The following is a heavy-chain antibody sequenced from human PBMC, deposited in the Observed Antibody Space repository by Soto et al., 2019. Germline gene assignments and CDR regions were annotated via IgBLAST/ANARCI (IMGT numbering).Heavy chain of an antibody. Sequence: ASVKVSCKASGYSFTSYAMHWVRQAPGQRLEWMGWINAGNGNTKYSQKFQGRFTISRDNSKNTLYLQTNNLGHEDTAVYYCAKDGGPVYCNSPGCSAKHFDYWGQGTLVTVSS. J-gene: IGHJ4*02. CDR2: INAGNGNT. V-gene: IGHV1-3*01. CDR1: GYSFTSYA. D-gene: IGHD2-2*01. CDR3: AKDGGPVYCNSPGCSAKHFDY.